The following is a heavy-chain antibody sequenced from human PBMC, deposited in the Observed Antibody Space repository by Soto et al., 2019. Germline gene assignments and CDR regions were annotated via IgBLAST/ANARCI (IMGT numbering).Heavy chain of an antibody. CDR1: GFTFSSYG. V-gene: IGHV3-30*18. J-gene: IGHJ5*02. Sequence: QVQLVESGGGVVQPGRSLRLSCAASGFTFSSYGMHWVRQAPGKGLEWVAVISYDGSNKYYADSVKGRFTISRDNSKNTLYLQMNSLRAEDTAVYYCAKGVTMVRLVILDGFEPWGQGTLVTVSS. CDR3: AKGVTMVRLVILDGFEP. D-gene: IGHD3-10*01. CDR2: ISYDGSNK.